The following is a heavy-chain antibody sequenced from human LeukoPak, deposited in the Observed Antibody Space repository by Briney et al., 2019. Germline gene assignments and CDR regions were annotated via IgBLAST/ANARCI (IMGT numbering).Heavy chain of an antibody. J-gene: IGHJ4*02. D-gene: IGHD3-22*01. CDR3: ARDPDYYYDSSGHGDY. CDR1: GLTFRTYP. V-gene: IGHV3-23*01. Sequence: GGSLRLSCAASGLTFRTYPMSWVRQAPGKGLEWVSGISGSGGSTYYADSVKGRFTISRDNSKNSLYLQMNSLRAEDTTVYYCARDPDYYYDSSGHGDYWGQGTLVTVSS. CDR2: ISGSGGST.